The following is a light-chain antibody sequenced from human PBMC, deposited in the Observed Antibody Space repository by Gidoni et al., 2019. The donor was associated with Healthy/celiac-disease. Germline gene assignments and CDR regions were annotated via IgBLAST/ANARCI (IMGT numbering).Light chain of an antibody. V-gene: IGKV1-33*01. CDR1: QDISNY. CDR2: DES. J-gene: IGKJ3*01. CDR3: QQYDNLLFT. Sequence: DIQMTQSPSSLSASVGDRVTITCQASQDISNYLNWYQQKPGKAPKLLIYDESNLETGVPSRFSGSGSGTDFTFTISSLQPEDIATYYCQQYDNLLFTFGPXTKVDIK.